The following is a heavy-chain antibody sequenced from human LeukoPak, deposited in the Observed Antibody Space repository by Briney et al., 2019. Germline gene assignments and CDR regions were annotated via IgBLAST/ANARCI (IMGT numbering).Heavy chain of an antibody. J-gene: IGHJ3*02. CDR2: IYYSGST. CDR1: GGSISSHY. D-gene: IGHD1-1*01. CDR3: ARRGVPHDAFDI. Sequence: SETLSLTCTVSGGSISSHYWSWIRQPPGKGLEWIGYIYYSGSTNYNPPLKSRVTISVDTSKNQFSLKLSSVTAADTAVYYCARRGVPHDAFDIWGQGTMVTVSS. V-gene: IGHV4-59*11.